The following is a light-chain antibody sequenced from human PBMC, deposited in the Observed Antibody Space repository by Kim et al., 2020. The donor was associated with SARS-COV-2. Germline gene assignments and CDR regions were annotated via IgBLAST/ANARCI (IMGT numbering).Light chain of an antibody. CDR2: RNN. V-gene: IGLV1-47*01. CDR1: TSNIGSNY. J-gene: IGLJ1*01. Sequence: HRVTPSCPGRTSNIGSNYVYWYKQLPGTAPQLLIYRNNQRPSGVPDRFSGSKSGTSASLAISGLRSEDEADYYCAAWDDSLSGYVFGTGTKVTVL. CDR3: AAWDDSLSGYV.